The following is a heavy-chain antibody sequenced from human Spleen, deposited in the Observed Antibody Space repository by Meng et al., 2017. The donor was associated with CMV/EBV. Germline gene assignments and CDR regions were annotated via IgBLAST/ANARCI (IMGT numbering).Heavy chain of an antibody. CDR3: AKDRYCSSTSCYHRNHYYYGMDV. Sequence: GESLKISCAASGFTFDDYTMHWVRQAPGKGLEWVSLVSWDAGSTYYADSVKGRFTISRDNSKNTLYLQMNSLRAEDTAVYYCAKDRYCSSTSCYHRNHYYYGMDVWGQGTTVTVSS. J-gene: IGHJ6*02. CDR1: GFTFDDYT. D-gene: IGHD2-2*01. CDR2: VSWDAGST. V-gene: IGHV3-43*01.